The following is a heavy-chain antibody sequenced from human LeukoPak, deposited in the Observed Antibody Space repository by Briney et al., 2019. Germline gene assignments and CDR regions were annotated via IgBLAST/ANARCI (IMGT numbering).Heavy chain of an antibody. J-gene: IGHJ4*02. D-gene: IGHD2-15*01. CDR2: IYYSGST. CDR1: GGSISSYY. Sequence: PSETLSLTRTVSGGSISSYYWSWIRQPPGEGLEWIGYIYYSGSTNYNPSLKSRVTISVDTSKNQFSLKLSSVTAADTAVYYCASSPGYCSGGSCYPWGFDYWGQGTLVTVSS. CDR3: ASSPGYCSGGSCYPWGFDY. V-gene: IGHV4-59*01.